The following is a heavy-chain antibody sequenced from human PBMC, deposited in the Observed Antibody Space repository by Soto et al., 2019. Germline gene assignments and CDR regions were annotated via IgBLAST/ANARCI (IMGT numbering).Heavy chain of an antibody. V-gene: IGHV2-70*01. J-gene: IGHJ4*02. CDR1: GFSLTASGMC. D-gene: IGHD6-19*01. CDR2: IDWEDDK. Sequence: ASGPTLVNPTQTLTLTCSLSGFSLTASGMCVSWIRQPPGKALEWLALIDWEDDKYYSTSLETRLSISRDTSKNQVVLTLTNVDPMDTATYYCARTRGKWLGGLDVDYWGQGILVTVSS. CDR3: ARTRGKWLGGLDVDY.